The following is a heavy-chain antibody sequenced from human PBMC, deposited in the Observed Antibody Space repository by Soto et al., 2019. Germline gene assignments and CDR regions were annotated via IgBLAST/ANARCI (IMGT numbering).Heavy chain of an antibody. CDR3: AKGFVGTNYTYYYYGMDV. V-gene: IGHV3-23*01. D-gene: IGHD2-2*01. J-gene: IGHJ6*02. Sequence: GGSLRLSCAASGFTFSSYAMSWVSKAPGKGLEWVSAISGSGGSTYYADSVKGRFTISRDNSKNTLYLQMNSLRAEDTAVYYCAKGFVGTNYTYYYYGMDVWGQGTTVTVSS. CDR1: GFTFSSYA. CDR2: ISGSGGST.